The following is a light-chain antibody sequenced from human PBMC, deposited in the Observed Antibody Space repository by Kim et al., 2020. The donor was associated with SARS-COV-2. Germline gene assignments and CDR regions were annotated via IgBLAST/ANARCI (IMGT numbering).Light chain of an antibody. CDR3: QQYGYSPIT. V-gene: IGKV3-20*01. CDR1: QTLSITY. CDR2: STS. Sequence: DIVLTQSPGSLSLSPGERATLSCGASQTLSITYLAWYQQKPGQAPRLLIHSTSSRATGIPDRFSGSGSGTDFTLTISILEPEDFAVYYCQQYGYSPITFGQGTRLEIK. J-gene: IGKJ5*01.